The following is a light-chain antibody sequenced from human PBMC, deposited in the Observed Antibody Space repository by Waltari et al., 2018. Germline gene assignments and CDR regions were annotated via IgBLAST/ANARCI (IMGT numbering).Light chain of an antibody. Sequence: EIVMTQSPATLSVSPGERATLSCRASQSVSSNLAWYQQKPGQAPRLLIYGASTRATDIPARFSGSGSETEFTLTISSLQSEDFAVYYCQQYNDWLGTFGQGTKLEIK. CDR3: QQYNDWLGT. CDR1: QSVSSN. J-gene: IGKJ2*01. CDR2: GAS. V-gene: IGKV3-15*01.